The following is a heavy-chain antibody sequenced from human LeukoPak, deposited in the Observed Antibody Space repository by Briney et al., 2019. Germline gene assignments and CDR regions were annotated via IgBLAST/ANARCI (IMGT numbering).Heavy chain of an antibody. CDR1: GFTVSTSY. CDR3: ARGYSSGWPDF. J-gene: IGHJ4*02. V-gene: IGHV3-53*01. Sequence: GGSLRLSCAASGFTVSTSYMNWVRQAQGKGLEWVSVIYGGGSTYYADSVRGRFTISRDNSKNTLYLQMNSLRAEDTAVYFCARGYSSGWPDFWGQGTLVTVSS. D-gene: IGHD6-25*01. CDR2: IYGGGST.